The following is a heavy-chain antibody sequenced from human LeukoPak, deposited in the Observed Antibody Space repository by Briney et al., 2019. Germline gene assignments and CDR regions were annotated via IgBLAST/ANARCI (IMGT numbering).Heavy chain of an antibody. D-gene: IGHD5-12*01. Sequence: GGSLRLSCSVSAFTFNTFDTFAMTWVRQAPGKGLEWVSYISSSGSTIYYADSVKGRFTISRDNAKYSLYLQMNSLRAEDMALYYCAKDRLSGYSGGVIDYWGQGTLVTVSS. CDR2: ISSSGSTI. J-gene: IGHJ4*02. CDR1: AFTFNTFD. V-gene: IGHV3-48*04. CDR3: AKDRLSGYSGGVIDY.